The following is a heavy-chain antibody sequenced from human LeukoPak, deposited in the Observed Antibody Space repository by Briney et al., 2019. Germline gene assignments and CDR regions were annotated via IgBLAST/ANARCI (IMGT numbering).Heavy chain of an antibody. CDR3: AARYYDSSGLDY. J-gene: IGHJ4*02. V-gene: IGHV1-2*02. Sequence: SVKVSCKASGYTFTGYYMHWVRQAPGQGLEWMGWINPNSGGTNYAQKFQGRVTMTRDTSISTAYMELSRLRSDDTAVYYCAARYYDSSGLDYWGQGALVTVSS. CDR2: INPNSGGT. CDR1: GYTFTGYY. D-gene: IGHD3-22*01.